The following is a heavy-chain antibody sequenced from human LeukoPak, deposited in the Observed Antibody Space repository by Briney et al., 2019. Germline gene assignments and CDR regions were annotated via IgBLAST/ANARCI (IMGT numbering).Heavy chain of an antibody. Sequence: SETLSVTCTVSGGSISSYYWSWIRQPPGKGLEWIGYIYYSGSTNYNPSLKSRVTISVDTSKNQFSLKLSSVTAADTAVYYCARVVDSSSGYYFDYWGQGTLVTVSS. V-gene: IGHV4-59*01. CDR3: ARVVDSSSGYYFDY. CDR2: IYYSGST. D-gene: IGHD6-13*01. J-gene: IGHJ4*02. CDR1: GGSISSYY.